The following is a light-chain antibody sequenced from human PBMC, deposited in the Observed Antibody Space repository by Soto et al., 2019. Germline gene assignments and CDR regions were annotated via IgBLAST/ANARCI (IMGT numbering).Light chain of an antibody. J-gene: IGKJ4*01. CDR3: QQFGSYPLT. Sequence: EIVMTQSPATLSVSPGEGATLSCRASQSVSSKLAWYQQKPGQAPRLLIYGASTRATGIPARFSGGGSGTDFTLTISRLEPEDFAVYYCQQFGSYPLTFGGGTKVAIK. CDR2: GAS. CDR1: QSVSSK. V-gene: IGKV3-15*01.